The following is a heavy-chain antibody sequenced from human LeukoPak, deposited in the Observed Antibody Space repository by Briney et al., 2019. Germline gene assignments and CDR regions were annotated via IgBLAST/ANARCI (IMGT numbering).Heavy chain of an antibody. J-gene: IGHJ4*02. D-gene: IGHD5-18*01. CDR1: SGSFSGYY. Sequence: PSETLSLTCAVYSGSFSGYYWSWIRQPPGKGLEWIGEINHSGSTNYNPSLKSRVTISVDTSKNQFSLKLSSVTAADTAAYYCARGPRGYSYGTDYWGQGTLVTVSS. CDR3: ARGPRGYSYGTDY. V-gene: IGHV4-34*01. CDR2: INHSGST.